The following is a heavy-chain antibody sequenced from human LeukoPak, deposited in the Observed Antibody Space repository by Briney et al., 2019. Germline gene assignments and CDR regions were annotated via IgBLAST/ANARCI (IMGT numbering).Heavy chain of an antibody. Sequence: PGGSLRPSCAASGFTFSSYEMSWVRQAPGKGLEWVSYISSSGSTIYYADSVKGRFTISRDNAKNSLYLQMNSLRAEDTAVYYCAELGITMIGGVWGKGTTVTISS. D-gene: IGHD3-10*02. V-gene: IGHV3-48*03. J-gene: IGHJ6*04. CDR1: GFTFSSYE. CDR2: ISSSGSTI. CDR3: AELGITMIGGV.